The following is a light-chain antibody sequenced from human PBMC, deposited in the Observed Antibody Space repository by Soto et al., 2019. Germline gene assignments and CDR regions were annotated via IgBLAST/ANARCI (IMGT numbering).Light chain of an antibody. CDR3: QQYGSSPRT. CDR2: GAS. V-gene: IGKV3-20*01. J-gene: IGKJ1*01. CDR1: QSVSGSY. Sequence: EIVLTQSPGTLSLSPGERATLSCRASQSVSGSYLAWYQQKPGQAPRLPIYGASSRATGIPDRFSGSGSGTDFTLTISRLEPEDFAVYYCQQYGSSPRTFGQGTKVDIK.